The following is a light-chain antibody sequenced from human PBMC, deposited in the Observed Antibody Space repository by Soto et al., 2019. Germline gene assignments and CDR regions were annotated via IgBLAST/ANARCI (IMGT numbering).Light chain of an antibody. V-gene: IGKV3-11*01. CDR2: DAS. CDR1: QSVSNY. J-gene: IGKJ1*01. CDR3: QQRSNWPRT. Sequence: FVSTQSPATLSLSPWERATLSCMASQSVSNYLAWYQQKPGQAPRLLIYDASNRATGIPARFSGSGSGTDFTLTISSLEPEDFAFYYCQQRSNWPRTVGQGTKVDI.